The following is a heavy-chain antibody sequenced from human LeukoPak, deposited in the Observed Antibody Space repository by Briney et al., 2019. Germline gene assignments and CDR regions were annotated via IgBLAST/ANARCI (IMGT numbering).Heavy chain of an antibody. CDR3: ASVGRGVDY. Sequence: GGSLRLSCAASGFTFDDYAMHWVRQAPGKGLEWVSGINWNSGIIGYADSVKGRFTISRDDAKNSLYLQMNSLRAEDTAVYYCASVGRGVDYWGQGTLVTVSS. J-gene: IGHJ4*02. CDR1: GFTFDDYA. V-gene: IGHV3-9*01. CDR2: INWNSGII. D-gene: IGHD3-10*01.